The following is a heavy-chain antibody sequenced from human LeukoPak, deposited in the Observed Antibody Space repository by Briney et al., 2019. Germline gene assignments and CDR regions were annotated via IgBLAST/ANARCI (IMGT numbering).Heavy chain of an antibody. D-gene: IGHD3-10*01. V-gene: IGHV4-34*01. J-gene: IGHJ5*02. Sequence: SETLSLTCAVYGGSFSGYYWSWIRQPPGKGLEWVGEINHSGSTNYNPSLKSRVTISVDTSKNHFSLKLSSVTAADTAVYYCARGRYYYGSGSYVRFDPWGQGTLVTVSS. CDR3: ARGRYYYGSGSYVRFDP. CDR1: GGSFSGYY. CDR2: INHSGST.